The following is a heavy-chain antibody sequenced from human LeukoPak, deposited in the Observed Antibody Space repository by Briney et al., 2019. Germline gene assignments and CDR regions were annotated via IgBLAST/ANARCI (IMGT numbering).Heavy chain of an antibody. Sequence: GGSLRLSCAASGFTFSSYWMSWVRQAPGKGLEWVANIKQDGSEKYYVDSVKGRFTISRDNAKNSLCLQMNSLRAEDTAVYYCARGPTYYDFWSGYYTFDYWGQGTLVTVSS. CDR2: IKQDGSEK. D-gene: IGHD3-3*01. CDR3: ARGPTYYDFWSGYYTFDY. V-gene: IGHV3-7*01. J-gene: IGHJ4*02. CDR1: GFTFSSYW.